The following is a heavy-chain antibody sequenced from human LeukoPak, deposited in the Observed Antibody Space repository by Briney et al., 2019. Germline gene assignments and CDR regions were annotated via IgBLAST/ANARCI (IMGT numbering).Heavy chain of an antibody. D-gene: IGHD6-19*01. J-gene: IGHJ4*02. CDR1: GFTFYDYA. Sequence: AGGSLRLSCASSGFTFYDYAMHWVRQAPGKGLGGGSGISWNGGGTYYADSVKGRFTIARDNAKNSLYLQMNSLRSEDSALYYCVKDHKGAGWSGFHSWGQGSLVAVSS. CDR3: VKDHKGAGWSGFHS. V-gene: IGHV3-9*01. CDR2: ISWNGGGT.